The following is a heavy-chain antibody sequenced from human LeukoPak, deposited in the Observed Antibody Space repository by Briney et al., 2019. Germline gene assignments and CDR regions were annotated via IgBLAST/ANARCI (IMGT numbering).Heavy chain of an antibody. V-gene: IGHV4-39*01. D-gene: IGHD4-23*01. CDR2: VFYSGSA. J-gene: IGHJ2*01. Sequence: SQTLSLTCNVSGVSISSSMYYWGWIRQPPGKGLGWIGSVFYSGSAYYNPSFKSRLAIPVDTSKNQFSLQLSSVTAADTAMYYCARIGHGANSHLKWYFDLWGRGTLVTVSS. CDR1: GVSISSSMYY. CDR3: ARIGHGANSHLKWYFDL.